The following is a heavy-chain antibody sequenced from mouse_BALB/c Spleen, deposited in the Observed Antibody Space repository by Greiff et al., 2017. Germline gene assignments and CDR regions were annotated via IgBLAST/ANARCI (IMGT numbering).Heavy chain of an antibody. J-gene: IGHJ4*01. V-gene: IGHV1-20*02. D-gene: IGHD2-10*02. CDR2: INPYNGDT. CDR1: GYSFTGYF. CDR3: ARRKYGNYDYAMDY. Sequence: VQLKQSGPELVKPGASVKISCKASGYSFTGYFMNWVMQSHGKSLEWIGRINPYNGDTFYNQKFKGKATLTIDKSSSTAHMELRSLASEDSAVYYCARRKYGNYDYAMDYWGQGTSVTVSS.